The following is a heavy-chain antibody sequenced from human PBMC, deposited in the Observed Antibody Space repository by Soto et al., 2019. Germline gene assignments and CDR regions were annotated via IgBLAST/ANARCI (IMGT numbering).Heavy chain of an antibody. CDR2: IYPGDSDT. J-gene: IGHJ4*02. CDR3: AKTDGYEVEY. D-gene: IGHD5-18*01. V-gene: IGHV5-51*01. Sequence: PGDPLKISGNGSEYRFVGYCSALVRQMPGKGLEWMGSIYPGDSDTTYSPSIQCQVTISADKSSTTVYLQWNTLKASDTAMYYCAKTDGYEVEYWGQGTQVTVSS. CDR1: EYRFVGYC.